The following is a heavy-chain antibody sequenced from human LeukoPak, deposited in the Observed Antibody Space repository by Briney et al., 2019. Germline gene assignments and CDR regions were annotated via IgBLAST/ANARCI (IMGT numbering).Heavy chain of an antibody. V-gene: IGHV3-48*03. D-gene: IGHD3-9*01. CDR2: ISSSGRTI. Sequence: GGSLRLSCAASGFTFSSYEMNWVRQAPGSGLEGVADISSSGRTIYYAESVKARFTISRDNAKNSLYLQMNSLRAEDTAVYYCARDRLWGYDILTGSAALDYWGQGTLVTVSS. CDR1: GFTFSSYE. CDR3: ARDRLWGYDILTGSAALDY. J-gene: IGHJ4*02.